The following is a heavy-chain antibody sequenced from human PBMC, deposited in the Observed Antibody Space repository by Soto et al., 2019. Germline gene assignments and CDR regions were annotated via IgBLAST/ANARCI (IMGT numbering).Heavy chain of an antibody. V-gene: IGHV3-23*01. J-gene: IGHJ4*02. D-gene: IGHD2-2*01. CDR1: GFTFRDYA. CDR2: VSNSGSST. CDR3: AKHSRETTTCCGED. Sequence: EVQLSDSXGGLVQPGGPLRLSCAASGFTFRDYAMSWVRQAPGRGLXWVSGVSNSGSSTYYADSVKGRFTISRDNSKNTLYLQMNSLRAEDTAVYYCAKHSRETTTCCGEDWGQGTRVTVSS.